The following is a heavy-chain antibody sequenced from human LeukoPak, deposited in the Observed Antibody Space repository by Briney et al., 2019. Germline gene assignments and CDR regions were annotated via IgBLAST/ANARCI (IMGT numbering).Heavy chain of an antibody. CDR2: IRSKANSYAT. D-gene: IGHD4-23*01. CDR1: GFTFSGSA. V-gene: IGHV3-73*01. CDR3: TRLPDRWHGAFDI. Sequence: GGSLRLSCAASGFTFSGSAMHWVRQASGKGLEWVGRIRSKANSYATAYAASVKGRFTISRDDSKNTAYLQMNSLKTEDTAVYYCTRLPDRWHGAFDIWGQGTMVTVSS. J-gene: IGHJ3*02.